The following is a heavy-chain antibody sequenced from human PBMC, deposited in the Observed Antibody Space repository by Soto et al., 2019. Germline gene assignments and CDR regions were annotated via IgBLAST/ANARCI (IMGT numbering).Heavy chain of an antibody. V-gene: IGHV1-69*06. CDR2: IIPIFGTA. D-gene: IGHD1-26*01. Sequence: SVKVSCKASGGTFSSYAISWVRQAPGQGLEWMGGIIPIFGTANYAQKFQGRVTITADKSTSTAYMELSSLRSEDTAVYYCAPKKTGGSYGLSHFDIWRQRTMVTVTS. J-gene: IGHJ3*02. CDR3: APKKTGGSYGLSHFDI. CDR1: GGTFSSYA.